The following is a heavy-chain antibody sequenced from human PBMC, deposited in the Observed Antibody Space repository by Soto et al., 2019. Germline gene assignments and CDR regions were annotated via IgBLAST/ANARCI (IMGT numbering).Heavy chain of an antibody. Sequence: QLQLQESGPGLVKPSETLSLTCTVSGGSISSRGYSWGWIRQPPGKGLEWIGTIYYSGSTYYNPSLKSRVPIHVDTSKNQFSLKLISVTAADTAVYYCATSNWFDPWGQGTLVTVSP. CDR1: GGSISSRGYS. V-gene: IGHV4-39*01. CDR3: ATSNWFDP. J-gene: IGHJ5*02. CDR2: IYYSGST.